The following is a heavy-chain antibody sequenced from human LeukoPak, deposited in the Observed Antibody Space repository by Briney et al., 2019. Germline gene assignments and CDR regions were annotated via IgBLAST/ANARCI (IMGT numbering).Heavy chain of an antibody. J-gene: IGHJ6*02. CDR2: INHSGST. CDR1: GGSVSGYY. Sequence: SETLSLTCGVYGGSVSGYYWNWIRQPPGKGLEWIGEINHSGSTSYNPSLKSRVTISLDTSKNQFSLKLRSVAAADTAVYYCASRGDPRSSGYYHATNYYGMDVWGQGTTVTVSS. V-gene: IGHV4-34*01. D-gene: IGHD3-22*01. CDR3: ASRGDPRSSGYYHATNYYGMDV.